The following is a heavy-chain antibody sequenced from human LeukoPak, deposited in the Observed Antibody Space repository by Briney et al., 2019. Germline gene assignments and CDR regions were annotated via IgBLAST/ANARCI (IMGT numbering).Heavy chain of an antibody. V-gene: IGHV3-21*01. Sequence: PGGSLRLSCAASGFTFSSYSMNWVRQAPGKGLEWVSSITSSSSYIYYADSVKGRFTISRDNAKNSLYLQMNSLRAEDTAVYYCARVVFCSSTSCLSHYFDYWGQGTLVTVSS. CDR1: GFTFSSYS. CDR2: ITSSSSYI. J-gene: IGHJ4*02. CDR3: ARVVFCSSTSCLSHYFDY. D-gene: IGHD2-2*01.